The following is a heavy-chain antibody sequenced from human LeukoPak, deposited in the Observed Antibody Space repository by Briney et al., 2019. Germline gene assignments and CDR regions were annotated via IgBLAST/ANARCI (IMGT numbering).Heavy chain of an antibody. CDR3: ARHDGAIVVVPAAKAGVYYYYYMDV. V-gene: IGHV4-39*01. CDR1: GGSISSSSYY. Sequence: SETLSLTCTVSGGSISSSSYYWGWIRPPPGKGLEWVGSIYYSGSTYYNPSLKSRVTISVDTSKNQFSLKLSSVTAADTAVYYCARHDGAIVVVPAAKAGVYYYYYMDVWGKGTTVTVSS. D-gene: IGHD2-2*01. CDR2: IYYSGST. J-gene: IGHJ6*03.